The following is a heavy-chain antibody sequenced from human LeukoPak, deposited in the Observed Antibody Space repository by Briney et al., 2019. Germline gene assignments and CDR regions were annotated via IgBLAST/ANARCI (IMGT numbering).Heavy chain of an antibody. CDR3: AKARGFGELSGFYFDY. D-gene: IGHD3-10*01. CDR1: GFTFSSYG. CDR2: ISGSGGST. V-gene: IGHV3-23*01. Sequence: GGSLRLSCAASGFTFSSYGMSWVRQAPGKGLEWVSAISGSGGSTYYADSVKGRFTISRDNSKNTLYLQMNSLRAEDTAVYYCAKARGFGELSGFYFDYWGQGTLVTVSS. J-gene: IGHJ4*02.